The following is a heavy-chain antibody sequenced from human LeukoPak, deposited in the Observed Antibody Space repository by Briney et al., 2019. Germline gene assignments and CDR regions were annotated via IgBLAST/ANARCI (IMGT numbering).Heavy chain of an antibody. CDR3: ARVGGYCSGGSCYFDY. CDR1: GYTFTSYA. J-gene: IGHJ4*02. CDR2: INPSGGST. D-gene: IGHD2-15*01. V-gene: IGHV1-46*01. Sequence: GASVKVSCKASGYTFTSYAMNWVRQAPGQGLEWMGIINPSGGSTSYAQKFQGRVTMTRDTSTSTVYMELSSLRSEDTAVYYCARVGGYCSGGSCYFDYWGQGTLVTVSS.